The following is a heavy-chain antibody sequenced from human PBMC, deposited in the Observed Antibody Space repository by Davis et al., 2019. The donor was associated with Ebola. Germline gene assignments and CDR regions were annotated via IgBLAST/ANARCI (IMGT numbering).Heavy chain of an antibody. CDR1: GFTFSTYA. CDR2: ISYDGSNE. J-gene: IGHJ4*02. V-gene: IGHV3-30-3*01. D-gene: IGHD3-3*01. CDR3: ARVQNYDFWSGLGY. Sequence: GESLKISCAASGFTFSTYAMTWVRQAPGKGLEWLAVISYDGSNEYYAVSVKGRFIVSGDNSKNTLSLQMNSLRGEDTAVYYCARVQNYDFWSGLGYWGQGVLVTVSS.